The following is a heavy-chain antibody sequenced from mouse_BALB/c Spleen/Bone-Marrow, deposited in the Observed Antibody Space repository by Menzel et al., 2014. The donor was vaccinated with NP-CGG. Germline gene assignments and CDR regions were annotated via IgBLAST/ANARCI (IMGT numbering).Heavy chain of an antibody. D-gene: IGHD2-4*01. Sequence: EVKLMESGGGLVKSGGSLKLSCAASGFSFNSYGMSWVRQTPEKRLEWVATISGGGSYTFYPDSVKGRFTISRDNAKNNLYLQLSSLRSEDTAVYYCARHADYDQTEVSFVYWGQGTLVTVSA. CDR3: ARHADYDQTEVSFVY. CDR2: ISGGGSYT. J-gene: IGHJ3*01. V-gene: IGHV5-9-2*01. CDR1: GFSFNSYG.